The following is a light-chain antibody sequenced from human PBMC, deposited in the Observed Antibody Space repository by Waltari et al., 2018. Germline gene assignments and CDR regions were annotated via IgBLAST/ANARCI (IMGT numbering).Light chain of an antibody. CDR1: ASNIGSDT. CDR2: RDH. J-gene: IGLJ2*01. Sequence: QSVLSQPPSASGTPGQRVSISCSGSASNIGSDTVNWYQHLPGTAPKPRIYRDHLRPSGVPHRFSRSKSGTSASLAISGLQSEDEADYFCTAWDSSLKGLLFGGGTRLTVL. V-gene: IGLV1-44*01. CDR3: TAWDSSLKGLL.